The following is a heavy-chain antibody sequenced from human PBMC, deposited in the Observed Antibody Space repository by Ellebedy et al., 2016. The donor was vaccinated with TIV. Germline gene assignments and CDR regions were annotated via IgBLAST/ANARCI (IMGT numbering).Heavy chain of an antibody. CDR1: GFTFSSYG. V-gene: IGHV3-30*02. CDR3: AKELASSSWYSRYYYYGMDV. CDR2: IWYDGSNK. J-gene: IGHJ6*02. D-gene: IGHD6-13*01. Sequence: GGSLRLSXAASGFTFSSYGMHWVRQAPGKGLEWVAVIWYDGSNKYYADSVKGRFTISRDNSKNTLYLQMNSLRAEDTAVYYCAKELASSSWYSRYYYYGMDVWGQGTTVTVSS.